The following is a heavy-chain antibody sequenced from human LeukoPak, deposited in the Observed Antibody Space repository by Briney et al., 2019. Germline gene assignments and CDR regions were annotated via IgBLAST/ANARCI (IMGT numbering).Heavy chain of an antibody. J-gene: IGHJ6*02. CDR1: GVSVSSSSYY. CDR3: ARHFVNYSNFRYYYYGMDV. V-gene: IGHV4-39*01. D-gene: IGHD4-11*01. CDR2: IYYSGST. Sequence: SETLSLTCTVSGVSVSSSSYYWGWNRQPPGKGLEWIASIYYSGSTYYNPSLQSRVTISVDTSKNQFSLKLSSVTAADTAVYYCARHFVNYSNFRYYYYGMDVWGQGTTVTVSS.